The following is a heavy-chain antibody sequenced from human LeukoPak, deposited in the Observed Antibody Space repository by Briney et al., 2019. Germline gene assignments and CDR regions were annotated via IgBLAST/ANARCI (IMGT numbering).Heavy chain of an antibody. J-gene: IGHJ4*02. D-gene: IGHD2-15*01. CDR1: GFTFSGSV. Sequence: GGSLRLSCAASGFTFSGSVHWVRQASGKGLEWVGRIRSKANSYATAYAASVKGRFAISRDDSKNTAYLQMNSLKTEDTAVYYCSVNYCSGGSCYMLWGQGTLVTASS. CDR3: SVNYCSGGSCYML. CDR2: IRSKANSYAT. V-gene: IGHV3-73*01.